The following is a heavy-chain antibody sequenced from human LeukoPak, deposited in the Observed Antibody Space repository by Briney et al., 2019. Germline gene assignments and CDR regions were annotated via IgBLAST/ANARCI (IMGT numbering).Heavy chain of an antibody. CDR3: ATLTGGRCSRTTCPYDY. CDR2: IGNDSGETI. J-gene: IGHJ4*02. V-gene: IGHV3-48*03. Sequence: PGGSLRLSCAVSGFTLSSYDMNWVRQAPGKGLEWVAYIGNDSGETIYDADSVEGRFTISGDNAKNSLYLQMNSLRAEDTAVYYCATLTGGRCSRTTCPYDYWGQGSLVTVSS. CDR1: GFTLSSYD. D-gene: IGHD2-2*01.